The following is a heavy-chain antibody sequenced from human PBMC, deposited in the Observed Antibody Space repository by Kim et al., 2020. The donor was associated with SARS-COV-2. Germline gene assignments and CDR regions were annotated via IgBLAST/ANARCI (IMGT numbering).Heavy chain of an antibody. Sequence: YADSVNGRFTISRDNSKNTLYRQMNSLRAEDTAVFYCAKEMTALLGWFDPWGQGTLVTVSS. D-gene: IGHD3-16*01. V-gene: IGHV3-23*01. J-gene: IGHJ5*02. CDR3: AKEMTALLGWFDP.